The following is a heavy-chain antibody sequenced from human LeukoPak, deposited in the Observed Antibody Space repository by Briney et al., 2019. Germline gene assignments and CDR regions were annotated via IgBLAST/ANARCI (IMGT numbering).Heavy chain of an antibody. J-gene: IGHJ6*02. V-gene: IGHV3-23*01. CDR1: GFTFSSYA. D-gene: IGHD6-6*01. CDR3: AKGYSSFEREVYYYYGMDV. CDR2: ISGSGGST. Sequence: GASLRLSCAASGFTFSSYAMSWVRQAPGKGLEWVSGISGSGGSTYYADSVKGRFTISRDNSKNTLYLQMNSLRAEDTAVYYCAKGYSSFEREVYYYYGMDVWGQGTTVTVSS.